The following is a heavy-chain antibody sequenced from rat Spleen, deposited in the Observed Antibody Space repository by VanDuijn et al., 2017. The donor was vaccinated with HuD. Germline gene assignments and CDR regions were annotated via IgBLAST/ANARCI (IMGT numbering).Heavy chain of an antibody. V-gene: IGHV5-25*01. D-gene: IGHD1-2*01. CDR1: GLTFSNSG. CDR2: ISTTGGST. CDR3: AKEGLYSSYMGAFAY. J-gene: IGHJ3*01. Sequence: EVELVESGGGLVQPGRSMKLSCVASGLTFSNSGMAWVRQAPTKGLEWVASISTTGGSTYYRDSVKGRFTISRDNAKSTLYLQMDSLRSEDTATYYCAKEGLYSSYMGAFAYWGQGTLVTVSS.